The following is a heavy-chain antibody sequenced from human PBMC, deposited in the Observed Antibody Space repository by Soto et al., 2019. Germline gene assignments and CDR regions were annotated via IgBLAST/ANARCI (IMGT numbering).Heavy chain of an antibody. D-gene: IGHD3-3*01. CDR2: IIPIFGTA. CDR1: GGTFSSYA. J-gene: IGHJ6*02. Sequence: QVQLVQSGAEVKKPGSSVKVSCKASGGTFSSYAISWVRQAPGQGLEWMGGIIPIFGTANYAQKFQGRVTITADESTSTAYMELSSLRSEDTAVYYCASWAIFGVVIISAHYYYGMDVWGQGTTVTVSS. CDR3: ASWAIFGVVIISAHYYYGMDV. V-gene: IGHV1-69*01.